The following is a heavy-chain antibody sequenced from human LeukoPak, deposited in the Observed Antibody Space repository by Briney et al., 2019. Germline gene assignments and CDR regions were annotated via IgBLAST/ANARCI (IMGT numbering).Heavy chain of an antibody. Sequence: PSETLSLTCAVSGYSISSGYFWGWIRQPPGQGLEWIGSIYHSGTTYYNPSLKSRITISVDTSKNQFSLKLTSVTAADTALYYCACSRDLYSPLDYWGQGTLVTVSS. CDR1: GYSISSGYF. CDR3: ACSRDLYSPLDY. V-gene: IGHV4-38-2*01. D-gene: IGHD5-24*01. J-gene: IGHJ4*02. CDR2: IYHSGTT.